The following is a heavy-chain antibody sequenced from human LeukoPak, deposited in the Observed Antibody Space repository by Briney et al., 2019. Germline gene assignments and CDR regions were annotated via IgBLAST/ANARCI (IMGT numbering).Heavy chain of an antibody. V-gene: IGHV1-18*01. D-gene: IGHD5-12*01. CDR1: GYTFTSYG. CDR3: ARDLRAFVATKGFDY. J-gene: IGHJ4*02. Sequence: ASVKVSCKASGYTFTSYGISWVRQAPGQGLEWMGWISAYNGNTNYAQKLQGRVTMTTDTSTSTAYMELRSPRSDDTAVYYCARDLRAFVATKGFDYWGQGTLVTVSS. CDR2: ISAYNGNT.